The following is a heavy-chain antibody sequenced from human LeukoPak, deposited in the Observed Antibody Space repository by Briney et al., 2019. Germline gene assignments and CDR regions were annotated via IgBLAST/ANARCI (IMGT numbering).Heavy chain of an antibody. Sequence: GGSLRLSCAASGFTFSTYWMNWYRQAPGKGLEWVGNINQDASEINYVDSVRGRFTISRDNAKNSLHLQMNSLRAGDTAVCYCATDHVNSDWQKRFDSWGQGTLVTVSS. J-gene: IGHJ4*02. D-gene: IGHD2-21*02. CDR3: ATDHVNSDWQKRFDS. CDR2: INQDASEI. CDR1: GFTFSTYW. V-gene: IGHV3-7*01.